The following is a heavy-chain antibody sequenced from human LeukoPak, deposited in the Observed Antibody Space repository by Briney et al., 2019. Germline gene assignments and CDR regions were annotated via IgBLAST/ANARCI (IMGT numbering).Heavy chain of an antibody. CDR2: INPNSGGT. D-gene: IGHD2-21*01. J-gene: IGHJ4*02. Sequence: GASVKVSCKASGYTFTGHYIYWVRQAPGQGLEWMGWINPNSGGTNYAQKFQGRVTMTRDTSINTAYMELSRLRSDDTAVFYCARDQEHMYCGGDCYSGFDYWGQGTLVTVSS. V-gene: IGHV1-2*02. CDR3: ARDQEHMYCGGDCYSGFDY. CDR1: GYTFTGHY.